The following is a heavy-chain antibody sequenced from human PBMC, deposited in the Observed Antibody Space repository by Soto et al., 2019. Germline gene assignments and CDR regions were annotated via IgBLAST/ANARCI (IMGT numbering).Heavy chain of an antibody. J-gene: IGHJ6*02. CDR1: GYSFSSNW. D-gene: IGHD3-16*02. V-gene: IGHV5-51*01. Sequence: GESLKISCKGSGYSFSSNWIGWVRQMPGKGLEWMGIIYPGDSDTRYSPSFEGQVTISADKSISTAYLQWSSLKASDTAMYYCARQSAFGGVIPVGAAYYYYYGMDVWGQGTTVTVSS. CDR2: IYPGDSDT. CDR3: ARQSAFGGVIPVGAAYYYYYGMDV.